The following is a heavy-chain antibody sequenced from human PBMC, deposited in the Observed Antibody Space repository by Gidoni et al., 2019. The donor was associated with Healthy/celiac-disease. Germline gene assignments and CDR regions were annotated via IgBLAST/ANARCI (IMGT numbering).Heavy chain of an antibody. J-gene: IGHJ4*02. CDR1: GSPFSSYA. Sequence: EVQLLESRGGFVQPGGSLRLPLAASGSPFSSYAMSWVRQAPGKGLEWVAAISGSGGSTYYADSVKGRFTISRDNSKNTLYLQMNSLRAEDTAVYYCAKDHNLVGAPGYWGQGTLVTVSS. D-gene: IGHD1-26*01. CDR2: ISGSGGST. V-gene: IGHV3-23*01. CDR3: AKDHNLVGAPGY.